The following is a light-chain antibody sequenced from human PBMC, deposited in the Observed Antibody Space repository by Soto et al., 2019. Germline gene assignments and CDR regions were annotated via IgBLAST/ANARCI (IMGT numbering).Light chain of an antibody. Sequence: QSALTQPASVSGSPGQSITISCTGTSSDVGSYNLVSWYQQHPGKAPKVIIYEGGKRPSGVSNRFSGSKSGITASLTISGLQAEDEADYYCCSYAGSYTLLFGGGTKLTVL. CDR1: SSDVGSYNL. J-gene: IGLJ2*01. CDR3: CSYAGSYTLL. CDR2: EGG. V-gene: IGLV2-23*01.